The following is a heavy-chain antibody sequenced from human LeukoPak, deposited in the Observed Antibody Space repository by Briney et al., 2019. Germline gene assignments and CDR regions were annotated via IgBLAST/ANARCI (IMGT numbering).Heavy chain of an antibody. J-gene: IGHJ3*02. CDR3: ARSPAYCGGDCPTGGAFDI. Sequence: SETLSLTCTVSGGSISSYYWSWIRQPPGKGLEWIGRIYTSGSTNYNPSLKSRVTISVDTSKNQFSLKLSSVTAADTALYYCARSPAYCGGDCPTGGAFDIWGQGTTVTVSS. CDR2: IYTSGST. D-gene: IGHD2-21*02. CDR1: GGSISSYY. V-gene: IGHV4-4*08.